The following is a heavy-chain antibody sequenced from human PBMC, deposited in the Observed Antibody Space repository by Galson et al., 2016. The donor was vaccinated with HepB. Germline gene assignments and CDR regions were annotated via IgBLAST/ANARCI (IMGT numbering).Heavy chain of an antibody. J-gene: IGHJ5*02. D-gene: IGHD5-12*01. CDR3: ARGDWGRGMSGYDYTSGWFDP. Sequence: SVKVSCKASGYILINYAIHWVRQAPGQRLEWMGWINAGNGNLRYSQKLQGRVTITRDTSASTGYMELSSLRSEDTAVYYCARGDWGRGMSGYDYTSGWFDPWGQGTLAIVPS. V-gene: IGHV1-3*01. CDR2: INAGNGNL. CDR1: GYILINYA.